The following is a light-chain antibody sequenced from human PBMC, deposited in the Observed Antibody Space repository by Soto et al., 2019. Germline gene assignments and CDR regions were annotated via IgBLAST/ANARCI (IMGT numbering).Light chain of an antibody. CDR1: QGISSF. J-gene: IGKJ4*01. V-gene: IGKV1-9*01. Sequence: DIQLTQSPSFLSASVGDRVTITCRASQGISSFLAWYQQKPGKAPNLLISAASTLRTGVPSRFSGSGSGTEFTLTISSLQPEDFATYYCQHLNTHPLTFGGGTKVEI. CDR3: QHLNTHPLT. CDR2: AAS.